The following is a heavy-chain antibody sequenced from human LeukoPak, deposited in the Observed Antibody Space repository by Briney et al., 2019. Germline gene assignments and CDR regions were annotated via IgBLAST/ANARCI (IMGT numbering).Heavy chain of an antibody. Sequence: GGSLRLSCAASGFTFSSYAMHWVRQAPGKGLEWVAVISYDGSNKYYADSVKGRFTISRDNAKNSLYLQMNSLRAEDAALYYCAKLVDYYDSSGYYYFDYWGQGTLVTVSS. J-gene: IGHJ4*02. D-gene: IGHD3-22*01. CDR3: AKLVDYYDSSGYYYFDY. V-gene: IGHV3-30*04. CDR1: GFTFSSYA. CDR2: ISYDGSNK.